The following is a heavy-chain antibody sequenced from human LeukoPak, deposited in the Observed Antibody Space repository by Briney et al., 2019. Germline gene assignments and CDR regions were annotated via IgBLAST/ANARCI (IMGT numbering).Heavy chain of an antibody. CDR2: VDPTGNS. V-gene: IGHV4-38-2*02. CDR1: AYSISRDCY. J-gene: IGHJ4*02. CDR3: ATVGASHYGDWYFDS. D-gene: IGHD4-17*01. Sequence: SETLSLTCTVSAYSISRDCYWGWFRQSPGKGPDWIGNVDPTGNSYYNPSLESRAPISLDTSKRQFFLKLTSLTAADTAVYYCATVGASHYGDWYFDSWGQGTRVTVSS.